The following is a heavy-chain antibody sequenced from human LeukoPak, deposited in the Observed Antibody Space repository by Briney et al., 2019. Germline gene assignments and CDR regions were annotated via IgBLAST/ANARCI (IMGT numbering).Heavy chain of an antibody. CDR3: ATYCSSTSCYGPQFFDY. CDR2: IIPIFGTA. CDR1: GGTFSSYA. Sequence: ASVKVSCKASGGTFSSYAISWVRQAPGQGLEWMGRIIPIFGTANYAQKFQGRGTITTDESTSTAYMELSSLRSEDTAVYYCATYCSSTSCYGPQFFDYWGQGTLVTVSS. D-gene: IGHD2-2*01. V-gene: IGHV1-69*05. J-gene: IGHJ4*02.